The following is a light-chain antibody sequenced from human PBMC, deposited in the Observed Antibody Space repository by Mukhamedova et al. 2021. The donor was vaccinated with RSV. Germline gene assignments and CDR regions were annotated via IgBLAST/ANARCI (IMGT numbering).Light chain of an antibody. CDR2: DAS. CDR3: QQYDNLPTT. J-gene: IGKJ4*01. V-gene: IGKV1-33*01. Sequence: WYQRRVHGKAPKVLIYDASNLETGVPSRFSGSGSGIDFTFTITSLHPEDLATYYCQQYDNLPTTFGGGTKVEIK.